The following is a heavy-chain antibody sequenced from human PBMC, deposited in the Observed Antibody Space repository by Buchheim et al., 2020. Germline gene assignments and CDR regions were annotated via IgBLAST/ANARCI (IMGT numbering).Heavy chain of an antibody. Sequence: QVQLQQWGAGLLKPSETLSLTCAVYGGSFSGYYWSWIRQPPGKGLEWIGEITHSGSTNYNPSLKSRVTISVDTSKNQFSLKLSSVTAADTAVYYCARGLPRIQLWSKPRGYYLDYWGQGT. V-gene: IGHV4-34*01. CDR3: ARGLPRIQLWSKPRGYYLDY. D-gene: IGHD5-18*01. CDR2: ITHSGST. J-gene: IGHJ4*02. CDR1: GGSFSGYY.